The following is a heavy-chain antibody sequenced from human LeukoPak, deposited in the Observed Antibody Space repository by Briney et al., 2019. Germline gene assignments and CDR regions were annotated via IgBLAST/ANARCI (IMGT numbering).Heavy chain of an antibody. CDR1: GYTFTSYD. CDR2: MNPNSGNT. V-gene: IGHV1-8*02. CDR3: ARYIAAAGHDY. D-gene: IGHD6-13*01. J-gene: IGHJ4*02. Sequence: ASVKVSCKASGYTFTSYDINWVRQATGQGLEWMGWMNPNSGNTGYAQKFQGRVTMTTDTSTSTAYMELRSLRSDDTAVYYCARYIAAAGHDYWGQGTLVTVSS.